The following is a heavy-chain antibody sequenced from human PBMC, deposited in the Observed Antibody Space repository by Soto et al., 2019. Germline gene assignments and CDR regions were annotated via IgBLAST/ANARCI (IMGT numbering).Heavy chain of an antibody. CDR3: AKAQAPAGTCFDH. D-gene: IGHD6-13*01. CDR1: GFTFSSYA. CDR2: ISGSGGST. V-gene: IGHV3-23*01. J-gene: IGHJ4*02. Sequence: EVQLLESGGGLVQPGGSLRLSCAASGFTFSSYAMSWVRQAPGKGLEWASIISGSGGSTYYADSVRGRFTISRDNSKNTLYLQMNSLRVEDTAVYYCAKAQAPAGTCFDHWGQGTLVTVSS.